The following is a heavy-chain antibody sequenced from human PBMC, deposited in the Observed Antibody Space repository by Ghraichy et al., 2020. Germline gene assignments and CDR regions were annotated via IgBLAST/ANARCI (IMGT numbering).Heavy chain of an antibody. J-gene: IGHJ3*01. CDR2: IYYSGSS. V-gene: IGHV4-59*01. CDR1: GGSIGTYY. Sequence: SQTLSLTCTVSGGSIGTYYWSWIRQAPGKGLEWIGYIYYSGSSNYNPSLNSRFSLSVDTSKNQFSLDLTSVTAADTAVYYCARGEMGTTGGTFDVWGRGTMVTVSS. D-gene: IGHD4-17*01. CDR3: ARGEMGTTGGTFDV.